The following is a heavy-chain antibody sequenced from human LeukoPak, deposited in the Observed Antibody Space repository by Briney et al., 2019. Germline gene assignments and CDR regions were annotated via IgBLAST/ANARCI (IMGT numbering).Heavy chain of an antibody. J-gene: IGHJ3*02. D-gene: IGHD5-18*01. CDR3: ARVNSRRYKFPVDTAMVGAFDI. V-gene: IGHV4-34*01. Sequence: SETLSLTCAVYGGSFSGYYWSWVRQPPGKGLEWMGEINHSGSTNYNPPPTSRGSISLDTTKNQFSLMLSSVTAADTAVYYCARVNSRRYKFPVDTAMVGAFDIWGQGKMVTVSS. CDR1: GGSFSGYY. CDR2: INHSGST.